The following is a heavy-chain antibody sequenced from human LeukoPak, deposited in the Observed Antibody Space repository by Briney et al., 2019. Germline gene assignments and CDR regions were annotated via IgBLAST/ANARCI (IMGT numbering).Heavy chain of an antibody. CDR1: GFIFSSYG. D-gene: IGHD5-12*01. J-gene: IGHJ4*02. CDR2: ISYDGSNK. Sequence: PGRSLRLSCAASGFIFSSYGMHWVRQAPGKGLEWVAVISYDGSNKDYADSVKGRFTISRDNSKNTLYLQMNSLRAEDTAVYYCARGGPFDYWGQGTLVTVSS. CDR3: ARGGPFDY. V-gene: IGHV3-30*03.